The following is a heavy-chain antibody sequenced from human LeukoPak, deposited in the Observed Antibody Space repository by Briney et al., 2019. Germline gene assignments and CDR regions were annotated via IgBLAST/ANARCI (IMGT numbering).Heavy chain of an antibody. D-gene: IGHD3-10*01. V-gene: IGHV4-31*03. J-gene: IGHJ4*02. CDR1: GGSISSGGYY. Sequence: SETLSLTCTVSGGSISSGGYYWSWIRQHPGKGLEWIGYIYYSGSTYYNPSLKSRVTISVDTSKNQFSLKLSSVTAADTAVYYCARPYYGSGSYYGYWGQGTLVTVSS. CDR3: ARPYYGSGSYYGY. CDR2: IYYSGST.